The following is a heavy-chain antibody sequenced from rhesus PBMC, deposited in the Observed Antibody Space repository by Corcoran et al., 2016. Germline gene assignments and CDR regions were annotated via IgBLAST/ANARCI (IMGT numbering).Heavy chain of an antibody. Sequence: EVQLVQSGAEVKKSGASVKVSCMVSGYTFTELSMHWVRQAPGKGLEWMGGVEAVYGEINQAENFRGRVTMTGDTSTDTAYMELSSLRSEDTAVYYCASQLTGLFHFDYWGQGVLVTVSS. V-gene: IGHV1-156*01. J-gene: IGHJ4*01. CDR3: ASQLTGLFHFDY. CDR2: VEAVYGEI. CDR1: GYTFTELS. D-gene: IGHD7-45*01.